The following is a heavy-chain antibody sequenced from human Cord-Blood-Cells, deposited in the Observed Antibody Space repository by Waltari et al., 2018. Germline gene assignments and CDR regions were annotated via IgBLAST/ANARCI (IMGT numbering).Heavy chain of an antibody. CDR3: VSRANWGFEDY. V-gene: IGHV4-39*01. D-gene: IGHD7-27*01. Sequence: QLQLQESGPGLVKPSETLSLTCTVSGGSISRRSYYWRWIRQPPGKGLEWIGSIYYSGSTYYNPSLKSRVTISVDTSKNQFSLKLSSVTAADTAVYYCVSRANWGFEDYWGQGTLVTVSS. CDR1: GGSISRRSYY. CDR2: IYYSGST. J-gene: IGHJ4*02.